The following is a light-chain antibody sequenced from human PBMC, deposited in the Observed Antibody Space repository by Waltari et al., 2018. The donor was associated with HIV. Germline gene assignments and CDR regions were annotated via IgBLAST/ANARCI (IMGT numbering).Light chain of an antibody. V-gene: IGKV1-5*03. CDR3: QQYSTLGT. CDR2: RAS. J-gene: IGKJ1*01. Sequence: DIQMTQSLSTRSASVGDRVTLTCRASQSVGIWLAWYQQKPGKAPNLLIYRASDLESGVPPRFSASGSGTEFSLTISNMQPEDFGTYYCQQYSTLGTFGQGTKVEIK. CDR1: QSVGIW.